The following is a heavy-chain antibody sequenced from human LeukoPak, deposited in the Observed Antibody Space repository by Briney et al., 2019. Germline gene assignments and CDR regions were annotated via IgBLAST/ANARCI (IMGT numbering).Heavy chain of an antibody. CDR2: IYYSGST. Sequence: PSETLSLTCTVSGGSISSYYWSWIRQPPGKGLEWMGYIYYSGSTNYNPSLKSRVTISVDTSKNQFSLKLSSVTAADTAVYYCARTITMVRGVTIDAFDIWGQGTMVTVSS. CDR1: GGSISSYY. V-gene: IGHV4-59*08. CDR3: ARTITMVRGVTIDAFDI. D-gene: IGHD3-10*01. J-gene: IGHJ3*02.